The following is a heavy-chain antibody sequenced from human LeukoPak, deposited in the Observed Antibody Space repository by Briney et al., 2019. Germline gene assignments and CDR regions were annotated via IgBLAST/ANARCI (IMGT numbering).Heavy chain of an antibody. CDR1: GYTFTGYY. CDR3: ARGADWVPYYFDY. D-gene: IGHD3-9*01. J-gene: IGHJ4*02. Sequence: ASVKVSCKASGYTFTGYYMHWVRQAPGQGLEWMGWINPNSGGTNYAQKFQGRVTMTRDTSISTAYMELSRLRSDDTAVYYCARGADWVPYYFDYWGQGTLVTVSS. CDR2: INPNSGGT. V-gene: IGHV1-2*02.